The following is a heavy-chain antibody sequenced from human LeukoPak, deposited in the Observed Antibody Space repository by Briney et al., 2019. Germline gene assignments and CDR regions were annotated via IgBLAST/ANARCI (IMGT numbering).Heavy chain of an antibody. CDR2: ITGSGSNT. J-gene: IGHJ4*02. CDR1: GLTFKSYA. D-gene: IGHD5-24*01. Sequence: GGSLRLSCAASGLTFKSYAMTWVRQAPGKGLQWVSGITGSGSNTYYADSVKGRFTMSRDNSKNTLYLQMNGLRAEDTAVYYCARDGVATNDWQPDYWRQGTLVTVSS. CDR3: ARDGVATNDWQPDY. V-gene: IGHV3-23*01.